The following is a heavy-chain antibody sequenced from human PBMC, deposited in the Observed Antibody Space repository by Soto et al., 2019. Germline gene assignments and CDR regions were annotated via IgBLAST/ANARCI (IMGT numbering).Heavy chain of an antibody. CDR3: PREPRDREAFSL. V-gene: IGHV1-69*06. CDR1: GGNFNNYA. CDR2: IIPIIDTT. Sequence: QVQLVQSGAEVKKPGSSVKVSCKASGGNFNNYAISWVRQAPAQGLQWMGGIIPIIDTTHYAQKLQGRVTIRADRGRPTVYMELTGLTSDDSATYFCPREPRDREAFSLWGQGTVVTVSS. D-gene: IGHD2-21*01. J-gene: IGHJ3*01.